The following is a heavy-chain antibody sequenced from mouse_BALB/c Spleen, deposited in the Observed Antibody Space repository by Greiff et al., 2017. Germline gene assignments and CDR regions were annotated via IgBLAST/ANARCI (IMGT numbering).Heavy chain of an antibody. Sequence: EVQRVESGGGLVKPGGSLKLSCAASGFTFSSYAMSWVRQSPEKRLEWVAEISSGGSYTYYPDTVTGRFTISRDNAKNTLYLEMSSLRSEDTAMYYCARAGGNLAYAMDYWGQGTSVTVSS. CDR2: ISSGGSYT. CDR3: ARAGGNLAYAMDY. J-gene: IGHJ4*01. CDR1: GFTFSSYA. V-gene: IGHV5-9-4*01. D-gene: IGHD2-1*01.